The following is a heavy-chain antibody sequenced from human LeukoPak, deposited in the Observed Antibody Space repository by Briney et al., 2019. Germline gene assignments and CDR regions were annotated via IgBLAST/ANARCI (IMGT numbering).Heavy chain of an antibody. J-gene: IGHJ4*02. CDR1: GFTFSSYA. Sequence: PGGSLRLSCAASGFTFSSYAMSWVRQAPGKGLEWASAISGSGGSTYYADSVKGRFTISRDNSKNTLYLQMNSLRAEDTAVYYCAKSKQWLEYYFDYWGQGTLVTVSS. CDR3: AKSKQWLEYYFDY. D-gene: IGHD6-19*01. CDR2: ISGSGGST. V-gene: IGHV3-23*01.